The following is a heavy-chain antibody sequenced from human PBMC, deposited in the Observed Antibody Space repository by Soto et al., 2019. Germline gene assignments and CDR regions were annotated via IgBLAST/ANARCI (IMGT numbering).Heavy chain of an antibody. J-gene: IGHJ5*02. CDR1: GGTFSSYA. Sequence: SVKVSCKASGGTFSSYAISWVRQAPGQGLEWMGGIIPIFGTANYAQKFQGRVTITADESTSTAYMELSSLRSEDTAVYYCARDGSYCGGDCYSLPGNWFDPWGQGTLVTVSS. D-gene: IGHD2-21*02. CDR2: IIPIFGTA. CDR3: ARDGSYCGGDCYSLPGNWFDP. V-gene: IGHV1-69*13.